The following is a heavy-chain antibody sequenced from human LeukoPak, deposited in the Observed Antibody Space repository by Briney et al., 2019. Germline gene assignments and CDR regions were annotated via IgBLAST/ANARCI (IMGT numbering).Heavy chain of an antibody. CDR2: IVVGSGNT. Sequence: SVKVSCKASGFTFSSSAVQWVRQARGQRLEWIGWIVVGSGNTNYAQKFQERVTITRDMSTSTAYMELSSLRSEDTAVYYCAADSAWIYYYYYMDVWGKGTTVTVSS. V-gene: IGHV1-58*01. CDR3: AADSAWIYYYYYMDV. D-gene: IGHD1-1*01. J-gene: IGHJ6*03. CDR1: GFTFSSSA.